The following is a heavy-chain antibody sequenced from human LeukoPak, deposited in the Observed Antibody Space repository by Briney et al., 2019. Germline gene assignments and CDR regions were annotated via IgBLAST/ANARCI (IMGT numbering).Heavy chain of an antibody. J-gene: IGHJ4*02. CDR3: ARDGGVVVVPAANFDY. D-gene: IGHD2-2*01. CDR2: ISSSSSYI. CDR1: GFTFSSYS. Sequence: GGSLRLSCAASGFTFSSYSMNWVRQAPGKGLEWVSSISSSSSYIYYADSVKGRFTISGDSARNSLYLQMNSLRAEDTAVYYCARDGGVVVVPAANFDYWGQGTLVTVSS. V-gene: IGHV3-21*01.